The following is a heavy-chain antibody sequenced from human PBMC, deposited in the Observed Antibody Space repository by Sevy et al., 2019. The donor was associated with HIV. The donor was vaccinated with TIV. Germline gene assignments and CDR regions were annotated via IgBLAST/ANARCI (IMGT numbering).Heavy chain of an antibody. V-gene: IGHV3-7*01. D-gene: IGHD3-22*01. CDR2: VKQDMSEK. J-gene: IGHJ4*02. CDR1: GFTFSSNW. CDR3: ARAQQITMLVVIGGLYFDF. Sequence: GGSLRLSCATSGFTFSSNWMTWVLQAPGKGLEWVANVKQDMSEKYYADSVKGRFTISRDNAKNSLYLEMNSLRAEDSAVYYCARAQQITMLVVIGGLYFDFWGQGTLVTVSS.